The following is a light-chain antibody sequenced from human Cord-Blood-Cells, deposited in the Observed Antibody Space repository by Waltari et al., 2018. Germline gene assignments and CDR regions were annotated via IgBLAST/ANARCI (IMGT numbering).Light chain of an antibody. Sequence: QSALTQPASVSGSPGQSITISCTGTSSDVGGYNYVSWYQQHPGKAPKLMIYYVSNRTSGVSTRFSGSRSGNTASLTISGLQAEDEADYYCSSYTSSSTLVFGGGTKLTVL. V-gene: IGLV2-14*01. J-gene: IGLJ2*01. CDR1: SSDVGGYNY. CDR2: YVS. CDR3: SSYTSSSTLV.